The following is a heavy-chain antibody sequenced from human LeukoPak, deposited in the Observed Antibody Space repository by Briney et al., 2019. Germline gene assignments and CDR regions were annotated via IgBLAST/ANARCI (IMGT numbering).Heavy chain of an antibody. CDR1: GFTFSDYY. D-gene: IGHD1-26*01. J-gene: IGHJ6*03. CDR3: ARALVGAYYYYMDV. V-gene: IGHV3-11*01. CDR2: ISSSGSTI. Sequence: GGSLRLSCAASGFTFSDYYMSWIRQAPGKGQEWVSYISSSGSTIYYADSVKGRFTISRDNAKNSLYLQMNSLRAEDTAVYYCARALVGAYYYYMDVWGKGTTVTVSS.